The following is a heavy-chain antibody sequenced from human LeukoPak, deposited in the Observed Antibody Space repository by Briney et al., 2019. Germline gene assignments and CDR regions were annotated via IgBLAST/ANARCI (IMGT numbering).Heavy chain of an antibody. D-gene: IGHD3-22*01. V-gene: IGHV3-66*01. CDR1: GFTVSSNY. CDR3: ARDSNYYDSSGYSPDAFDI. CDR2: IYSGGST. J-gene: IGHJ3*02. Sequence: PGGSLRLSCAASGFTVSSNYMSWVRQAPGKGLEWVSVIYSGGSTYYADSVKGRFTISRDNSKNTLYLQMNSLRAENTAVYYCARDSNYYDSSGYSPDAFDIWGQGTMVTVSS.